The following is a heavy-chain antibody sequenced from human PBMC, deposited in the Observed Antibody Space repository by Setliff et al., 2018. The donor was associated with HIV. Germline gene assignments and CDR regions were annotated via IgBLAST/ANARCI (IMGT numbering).Heavy chain of an antibody. CDR2: IHHSGIT. Sequence: NPSETLSLTCAVYGGSFSGYYWGWIRQPPGKGLEWIGEIHHSGITNYNPSLKSRVTISIDTSKNQFSLKLSSVTAADTAVYSCARATPFVVVPAAPNYYYYMDVWGKGTTVTVS. CDR1: GGSFSGYY. CDR3: ARATPFVVVPAAPNYYYYMDV. V-gene: IGHV4-34*01. J-gene: IGHJ6*03. D-gene: IGHD2-2*01.